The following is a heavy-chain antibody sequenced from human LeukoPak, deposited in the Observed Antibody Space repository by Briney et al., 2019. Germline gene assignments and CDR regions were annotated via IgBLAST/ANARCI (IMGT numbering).Heavy chain of an antibody. CDR3: ARDGVPGIFDH. Sequence: SETLSLTCTVSGGSISSYYWSWIRQPPGKGLEWIGYIYYSGSTNYNPSLKSRLTISVDTSKNQFSLKLSSVTAADTAVYYCARDGVPGIFDHWGQGTLVTVSS. J-gene: IGHJ4*02. CDR1: GGSISSYY. D-gene: IGHD3-10*01. V-gene: IGHV4-59*01. CDR2: IYYSGST.